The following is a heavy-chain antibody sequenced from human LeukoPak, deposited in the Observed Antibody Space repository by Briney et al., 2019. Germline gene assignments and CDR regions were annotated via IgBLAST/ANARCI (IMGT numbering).Heavy chain of an antibody. V-gene: IGHV4-39*07. CDR2: IYYSGST. D-gene: IGHD5-18*01. Sequence: SETLSLTCTVSGGSISSSSYYWGWIRQPPGKGLEWIGSIYYSGSTYYNPSLKSRVTISVDTSKNQFSLKLSSVTAADTAVYYGARESRWIQLWVGGFYWGQGTLVTVSS. CDR3: ARESRWIQLWVGGFY. CDR1: GGSISSSSYY. J-gene: IGHJ4*02.